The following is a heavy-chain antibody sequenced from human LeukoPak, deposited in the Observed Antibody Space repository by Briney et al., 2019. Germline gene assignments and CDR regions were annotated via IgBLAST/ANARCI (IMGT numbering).Heavy chain of an antibody. CDR1: GFTFSSYG. D-gene: IGHD2-2*01. V-gene: IGHV3-33*01. Sequence: PGGSLRLSCAASGFTFSSYGMHWVRQAPGKGLEWVAGIWYDGSSKYYADSVKVRFTISRDNSKNTLYLQMNSLRAEDTAVYYCARRYCSSTSCYHVDYWGQGTLVTVSS. CDR3: ARRYCSSTSCYHVDY. CDR2: IWYDGSSK. J-gene: IGHJ4*02.